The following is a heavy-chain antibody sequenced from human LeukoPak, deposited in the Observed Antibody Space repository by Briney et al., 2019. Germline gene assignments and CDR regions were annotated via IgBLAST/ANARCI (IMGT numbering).Heavy chain of an antibody. D-gene: IGHD3-10*02. J-gene: IGHJ6*04. CDR3: AELGITMIGGV. V-gene: IGHV3-66*01. CDR1: GFSVNSNY. CDR2: IYIGGST. Sequence: GGSLRLSCAASGFSVNSNYMSWVRQAPGKGPEWISVIYIGGSTYYADSVKGRFTISRDNLKNTAYLQMNSLRAEDTAVYYCAELGITMIGGVWGKGTTVTISS.